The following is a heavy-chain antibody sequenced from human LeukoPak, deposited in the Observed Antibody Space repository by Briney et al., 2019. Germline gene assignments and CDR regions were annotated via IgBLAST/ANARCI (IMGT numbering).Heavy chain of an antibody. J-gene: IGHJ5*02. Sequence: SQTPSLTCAISGDSVSSNSAAWNWIRQSPSRGLEWLGRTYYRSKWYNDYAVSVKSRITINPDTSKNQFSLQLNSATPEDTAVYYCARGGDSSGRNWFDPWGQGTLVTVSS. CDR3: ARGGDSSGRNWFDP. V-gene: IGHV6-1*01. CDR1: GDSVSSNSAA. D-gene: IGHD6-19*01. CDR2: TYYRSKWYN.